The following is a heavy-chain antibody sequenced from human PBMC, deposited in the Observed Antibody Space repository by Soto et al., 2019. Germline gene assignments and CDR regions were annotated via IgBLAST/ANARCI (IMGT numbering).Heavy chain of an antibody. CDR1: GGSVNSGNYY. CDR2: RSHSGGT. Sequence: QVQLQQWGAGLLKPSETLFLTCAVFGGSVNSGNYYWSWIRQPPGKGLEWIGERSHSGGTHFNPSLKSRVTISVDTSKNQFSLKMSSVTAADTALYYCARVERGTATTVVDAFDIWGPGTMVTVSS. V-gene: IGHV4-34*01. CDR3: ARVERGTATTVVDAFDI. D-gene: IGHD1-1*01. J-gene: IGHJ3*02.